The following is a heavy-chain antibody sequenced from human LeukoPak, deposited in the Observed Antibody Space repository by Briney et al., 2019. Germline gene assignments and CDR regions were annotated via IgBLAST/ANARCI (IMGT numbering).Heavy chain of an antibody. Sequence: GGTLRLSCAASGFTFSGYVMSWVRQAPGKGLEWVSSISGSGGSTYYADSVKGRFTISRDNSKNTLYVQMISLRAEDTAVYYCAKGYTVTTKNFGSWGQGTLVTVSS. V-gene: IGHV3-23*01. J-gene: IGHJ4*02. CDR2: ISGSGGST. CDR1: GFTFSGYV. CDR3: AKGYTVTTKNFGS. D-gene: IGHD4-17*01.